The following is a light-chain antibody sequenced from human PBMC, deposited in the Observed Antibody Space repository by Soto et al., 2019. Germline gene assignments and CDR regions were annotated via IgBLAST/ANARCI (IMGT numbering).Light chain of an antibody. Sequence: EIVLTQSPESLAVSLGERATINCKSSQSVLFSSNNKNYLSWYQHKPGQPPKLLIYWASIRESGVPDRLSGRGSGADFTLTISNLQAEDVAVYYCQQYYSTLYTFGQGTKLDIK. J-gene: IGKJ2*01. V-gene: IGKV4-1*01. CDR3: QQYYSTLYT. CDR1: QSVLFSSNNKNY. CDR2: WAS.